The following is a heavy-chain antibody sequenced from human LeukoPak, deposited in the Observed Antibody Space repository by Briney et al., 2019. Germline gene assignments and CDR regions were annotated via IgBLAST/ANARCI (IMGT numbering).Heavy chain of an antibody. D-gene: IGHD2-21*01. CDR2: ISGRGDIT. V-gene: IGHV3-23*01. Sequence: GGSLRLSCAASGFTFSSYAMNWVRQAPGKGLEWVSAISGRGDITYYTDSVKGRFTISRDTSRSTLYLQMGSLRAEDTAVYYCTKDLAFCGGDCYSGADNWGQGALVTVSS. CDR3: TKDLAFCGGDCYSGADN. CDR1: GFTFSSYA. J-gene: IGHJ4*02.